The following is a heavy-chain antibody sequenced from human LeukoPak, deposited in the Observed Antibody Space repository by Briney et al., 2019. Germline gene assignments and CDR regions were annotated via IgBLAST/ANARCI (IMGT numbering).Heavy chain of an antibody. V-gene: IGHV1-18*04. CDR3: ARVYRDTYGQN. J-gene: IGHJ4*02. Sequence: GASVKVSCKASGYTFTSHGISWVRQAPGQGLEWLGWISAYNGNTDYAQKLQGRVTMTTDTSTSTAYMELRSLRSDDTAVYYCARVYRDTYGQNWGQGTLVTVSS. D-gene: IGHD5-18*01. CDR1: GYTFTSHG. CDR2: ISAYNGNT.